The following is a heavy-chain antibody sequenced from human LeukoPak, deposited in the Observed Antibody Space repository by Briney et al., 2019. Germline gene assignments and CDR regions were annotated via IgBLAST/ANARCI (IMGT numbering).Heavy chain of an antibody. CDR2: IIPILGIA. J-gene: IGHJ6*02. V-gene: IGHV1-69*04. CDR1: GGTFSICA. Sequence: SVTVSCTASGGTFSICAISWVRQAPGQGLEWMGRIIPILGIANYAQRFQGRVTITADKSTSTAYMELSSLRSEDTAVYYCARGAGWLLNYYYYGMDVWGQGTTVTVSS. D-gene: IGHD5-24*01. CDR3: ARGAGWLLNYYYYGMDV.